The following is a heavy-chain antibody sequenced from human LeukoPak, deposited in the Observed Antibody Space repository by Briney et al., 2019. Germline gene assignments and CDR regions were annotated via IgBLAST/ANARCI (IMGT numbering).Heavy chain of an antibody. CDR2: INQDGSEM. J-gene: IGHJ4*02. Sequence: GGSLRLSCEASGFTFSNYWMTWVRQAPGKGPEWVANINQDGSEMNYGGSVKGRFTISRDNSKNTAYLQMNSLRAEDTAIYYCAKRPARPKPFDCWGQGTLVTVSS. CDR1: GFTFSNYW. V-gene: IGHV3-7*03. CDR3: AKRPARPKPFDC. D-gene: IGHD1-14*01.